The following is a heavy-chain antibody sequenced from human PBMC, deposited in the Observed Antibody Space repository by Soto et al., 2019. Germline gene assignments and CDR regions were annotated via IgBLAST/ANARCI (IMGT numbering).Heavy chain of an antibody. CDR1: GFTFSSYA. CDR3: ASTSGGSCGGLCDNWFDP. J-gene: IGHJ5*02. D-gene: IGHD2-15*01. V-gene: IGHV3-30-3*01. CDR2: ISYDGSNK. Sequence: PGGSLRLSCAASGFTFSSYAMHWVRQAPGKGLEWVAVISYDGSNKYYADSVKGRFTISRDNSKNTLYLQMNSLRAEDTAVYYCASTSGGSCGGLCDNWFDPWGQGTLVTVSS.